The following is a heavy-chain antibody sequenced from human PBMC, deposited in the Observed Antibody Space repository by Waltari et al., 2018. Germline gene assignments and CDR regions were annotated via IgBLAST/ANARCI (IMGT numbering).Heavy chain of an antibody. CDR1: GFNFSTCW. CDR2: IKQYGSVK. D-gene: IGHD3-3*01. Sequence: EVQLVESGGGLVQPGGSLRLSCAGSGFNFSTCWMTWVRQAPGRGLEGVHTIKQYGSVKYLVESVKGRSTISRDNAKNSLYLQMNSLRAEDTAVYYCARRVGSAYYGYNYMDVWGKGATVTISS. J-gene: IGHJ6*03. CDR3: ARRVGSAYYGYNYMDV. V-gene: IGHV3-7*01.